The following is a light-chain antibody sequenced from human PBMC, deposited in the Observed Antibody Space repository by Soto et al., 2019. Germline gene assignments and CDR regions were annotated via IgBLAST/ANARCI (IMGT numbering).Light chain of an antibody. Sequence: DIQMTQSPSTVSASVGDRVTITFRASQNINTWLAWYQQKPGKAPKLLLLKASSLESGVPSRFSGSGAGEESTLTFSRLHLDDLASYCCQHYNNYVCAFGQGPRLEIK. J-gene: IGKJ1*01. CDR1: QNINTW. CDR3: QHYNNYVCA. V-gene: IGKV1-5*03. CDR2: KAS.